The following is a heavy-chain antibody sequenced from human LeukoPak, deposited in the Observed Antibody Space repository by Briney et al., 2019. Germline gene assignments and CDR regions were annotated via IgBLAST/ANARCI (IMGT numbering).Heavy chain of an antibody. CDR1: GYTLARYG. J-gene: IGHJ4*02. CDR3: VRSGRGTYFYFDW. D-gene: IGHD6-25*01. Sequence: ASVKVSCAAPGYTLARYGMSWVRQAPGQGPEWVGWISGSTYGTRYAQKFQGRVSMTQDTSANIVYMELKSLTSDDTAVYYCVRSGRGTYFYFDWWGQGTRVTVSS. V-gene: IGHV1-18*01. CDR2: ISGSTYGT.